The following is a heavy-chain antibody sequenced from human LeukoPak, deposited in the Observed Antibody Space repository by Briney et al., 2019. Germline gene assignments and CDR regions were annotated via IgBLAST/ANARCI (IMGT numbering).Heavy chain of an antibody. V-gene: IGHV4-30-4*01. CDR3: ARGARIGEQYSGSYRY. J-gene: IGHJ4*02. Sequence: SETLSLTCTVSGGSISSGDYYWSWIRQPPGKGLEWIGYIYYSGSTYYNPSLKSRVTISVDTSKNQFSLKLSSVTAADTAVYYCARGARIGEQYSGSYRYWGQGTLVTVSS. D-gene: IGHD1-26*01. CDR1: GGSISSGDYY. CDR2: IYYSGST.